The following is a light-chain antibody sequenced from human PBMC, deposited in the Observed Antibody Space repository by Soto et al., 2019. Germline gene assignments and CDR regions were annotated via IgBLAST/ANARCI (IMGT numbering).Light chain of an antibody. Sequence: EIVLTQSPATLSLSPGEGASRSCRASQNISTYLAWYQQRPGQVPRLLIYGVSKRAPAIPPRFSGSGSGTDFTLIVSGLETADFATYYCQQRTSSPPWTFGQGTRVELK. V-gene: IGKV3-11*01. CDR3: QQRTSSPPWT. J-gene: IGKJ1*01. CDR2: GVS. CDR1: QNISTY.